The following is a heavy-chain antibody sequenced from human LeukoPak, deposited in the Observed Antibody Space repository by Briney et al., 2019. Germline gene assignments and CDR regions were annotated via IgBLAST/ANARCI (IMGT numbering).Heavy chain of an antibody. CDR2: IYYSGST. CDR1: GGSIRSYY. CDR3: ARVRPVAGTDY. J-gene: IGHJ4*02. D-gene: IGHD6-19*01. Sequence: SENLSLTCTVSGGSIRSYYWSWIRQPPGKGLEWIGYIYYSGSTNYNPSLKSRVTISEDTSKNQFSLKLSSVTAADTAVYYCARVRPVAGTDYWGQGTLVTVSS. V-gene: IGHV4-59*01.